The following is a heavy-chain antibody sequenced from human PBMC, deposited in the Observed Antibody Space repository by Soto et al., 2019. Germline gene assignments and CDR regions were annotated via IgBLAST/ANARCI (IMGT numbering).Heavy chain of an antibody. CDR1: GGSISSSSYY. J-gene: IGHJ4*02. Sequence: SETLSLTCTVSGGSISSSSYYWGWIRQPPGKGLEWIGSIYYSGSTYYNPSLKSRVTISVDTSKNQFSLRLSSVTAADTAVYYCANRYYDGSGYLHDYWGQGILVTVSS. CDR3: ANRYYDGSGYLHDY. CDR2: IYYSGST. V-gene: IGHV4-39*07. D-gene: IGHD3-22*01.